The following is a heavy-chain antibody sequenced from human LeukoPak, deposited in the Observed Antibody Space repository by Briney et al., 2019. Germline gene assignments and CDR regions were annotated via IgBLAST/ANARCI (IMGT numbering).Heavy chain of an antibody. D-gene: IGHD5-24*01. V-gene: IGHV3-7*01. CDR3: ARDREVPTPDEYFEH. Sequence: PGGSLRLSCAASGFTFSTYWMIWVRQAPGKGLEWVANIKQDGSEKYYVDSVKGRFTVSRDNAKNSVFLLMNSLRADDTAVYYCARDREVPTPDEYFEHWGQGTLVTVSS. CDR2: IKQDGSEK. J-gene: IGHJ1*01. CDR1: GFTFSTYW.